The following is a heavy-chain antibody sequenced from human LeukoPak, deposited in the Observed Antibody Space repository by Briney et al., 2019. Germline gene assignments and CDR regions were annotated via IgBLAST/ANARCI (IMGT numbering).Heavy chain of an antibody. CDR1: GGTFSSYA. CDR2: IIPIFGTA. V-gene: IGHV1-69*06. Sequence: SVKVSCKASGGTFSSYAISWVRQAPGQGLEWMGGIIPIFGTANYAQKFQGRVTITADKSTSTAYMELSSLRSEDTAVYYCASHYYYDSSGYSSYWGQGTLVTVSS. D-gene: IGHD3-22*01. CDR3: ASHYYYDSSGYSSY. J-gene: IGHJ4*02.